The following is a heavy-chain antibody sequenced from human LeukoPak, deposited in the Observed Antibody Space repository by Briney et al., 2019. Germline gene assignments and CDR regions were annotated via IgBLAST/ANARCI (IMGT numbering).Heavy chain of an antibody. Sequence: GGSLRLSCAASGFTFENFAMSWVRQAPGKGLEWVAKMNEYGSEIFYVDSVKGRFTISRDNAKNSLYLQMNRLRAEDTAVYYCARPRGCGSSGCNNFDYWGQGTLVTVSS. CDR3: ARPRGCGSSGCNNFDY. D-gene: IGHD3-22*01. J-gene: IGHJ4*02. CDR1: GFTFENFA. V-gene: IGHV3-7*01. CDR2: MNEYGSEI.